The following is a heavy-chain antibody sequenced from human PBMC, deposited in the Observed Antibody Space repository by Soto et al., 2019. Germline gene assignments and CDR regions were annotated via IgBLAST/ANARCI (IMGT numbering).Heavy chain of an antibody. D-gene: IGHD3-22*01. Sequence: SVKVSCKASGGTFSSYAISWVRQAPGQGLEWMGGIIPIFGTANYAQKFQGRVTITAGESTSTAYMELSSLRSEDTAVYYCARWYYYDSSGYPGFDYWGQGTLVTVSS. CDR2: IIPIFGTA. J-gene: IGHJ4*02. V-gene: IGHV1-69*13. CDR1: GGTFSSYA. CDR3: ARWYYYDSSGYPGFDY.